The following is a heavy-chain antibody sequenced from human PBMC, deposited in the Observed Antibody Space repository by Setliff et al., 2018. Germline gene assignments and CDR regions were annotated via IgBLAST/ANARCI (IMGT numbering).Heavy chain of an antibody. Sequence: GGSLRLSCTASGFSYSNCWVSWVRQAPGKGLEWLASINPHASEKYYADSVKGRFTISRDNAKNSLSRQMNNLRTEDTAVYYCFGAGTCSYWGQGTLVTVS. J-gene: IGHJ4*02. CDR1: GFSYSNCW. CDR3: FGAGTCSY. V-gene: IGHV3-7*01. D-gene: IGHD3-10*01. CDR2: INPHASEK.